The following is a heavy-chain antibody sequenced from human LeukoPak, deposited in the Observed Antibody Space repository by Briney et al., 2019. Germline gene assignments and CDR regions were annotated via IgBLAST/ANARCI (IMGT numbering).Heavy chain of an antibody. Sequence: SVKVSCKASGGTLSSYAISWVRQAPGQGLEWMGGIIPIFGTANYAQKFQGRVTITADESTSTAYMELSSLRSEDTAVYYCARGGITGTLDAFDIWGQGTMVTVSS. CDR1: GGTLSSYA. D-gene: IGHD1-20*01. CDR2: IIPIFGTA. J-gene: IGHJ3*02. CDR3: ARGGITGTLDAFDI. V-gene: IGHV1-69*13.